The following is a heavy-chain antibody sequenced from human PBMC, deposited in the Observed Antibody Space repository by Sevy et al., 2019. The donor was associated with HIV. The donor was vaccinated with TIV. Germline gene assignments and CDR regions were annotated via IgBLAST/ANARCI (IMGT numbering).Heavy chain of an antibody. CDR3: ARDADWSLNY. CDR1: GFNFSDYV. D-gene: IGHD3-9*01. CDR2: ISHDTTVK. V-gene: IGHV3-30*04. J-gene: IGHJ4*02. Sequence: GGSLRLSCAASGFNFSDYVMHWVCQAPGKGLEWLARISHDTTVKYYADSLKGRFTISRDNSKNTLYLQMNSLRHEDTAVYHCARDADWSLNYWGQGALVTVSS.